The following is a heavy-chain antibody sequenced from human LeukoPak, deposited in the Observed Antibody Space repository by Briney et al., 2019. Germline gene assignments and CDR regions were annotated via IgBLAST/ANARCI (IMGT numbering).Heavy chain of an antibody. Sequence: PSETLSLTCAVSGGSISSSNWCSWVRQPPGKGREWIGEIYHSGSTNYNPSLKSRVTISVDKSKNQFSLKLSSVTAADTAVYYCARASVLFGGYYFDYWGQGTLVTVSS. CDR3: ARASVLFGGYYFDY. CDR2: IYHSGST. CDR1: GGSISSSNW. V-gene: IGHV4-4*02. D-gene: IGHD3-10*01. J-gene: IGHJ4*02.